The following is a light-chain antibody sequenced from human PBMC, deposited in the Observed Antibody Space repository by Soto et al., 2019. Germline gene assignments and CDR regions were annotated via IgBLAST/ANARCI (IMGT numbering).Light chain of an antibody. Sequence: DIQMTQSPSSLSASVGVRVTITCRASPIISSYLHPSQQQPGKAPTLLISAASSLQSGVPSRFPGSGSGSVFVLAIGSLQAEEVATYYCQPSYSTRWTLGQGTTVNIK. CDR1: PIISSY. CDR2: AAS. CDR3: QPSYSTRWT. J-gene: IGKJ1*01. V-gene: IGKV1-39*01.